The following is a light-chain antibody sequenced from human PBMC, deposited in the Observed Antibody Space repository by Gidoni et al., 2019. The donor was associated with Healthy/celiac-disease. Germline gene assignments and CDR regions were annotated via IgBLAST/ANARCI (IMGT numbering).Light chain of an antibody. V-gene: IGKV1-5*03. Sequence: DIQMTQSPSTLSASVGDRVTITCRASPSISSWLAWYQQKPGKAPKLLIYKASSLESGVPSRISGSGSGTEFTLTISSLQPDDFATYYCQQYNSPSVAFGQGTKVEIK. CDR3: QQYNSPSVA. CDR2: KAS. CDR1: PSISSW. J-gene: IGKJ1*01.